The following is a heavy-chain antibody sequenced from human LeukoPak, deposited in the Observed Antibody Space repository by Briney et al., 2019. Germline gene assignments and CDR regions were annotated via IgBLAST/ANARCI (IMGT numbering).Heavy chain of an antibody. CDR3: RRVLGVPV. CDR2: ISSDGSST. D-gene: IGHD1-26*01. Sequence: GSLRLSCAASGFTISSSWMHGGRPAPGKGPEWVSRISSDGSSTTYADSVKGRFTVSKDNAKNTLYLQLNSLRGHDTAVYYCRRVLGVPVWGQGSLVTVSS. J-gene: IGHJ4*02. V-gene: IGHV3-74*03. CDR1: GFTISSSW.